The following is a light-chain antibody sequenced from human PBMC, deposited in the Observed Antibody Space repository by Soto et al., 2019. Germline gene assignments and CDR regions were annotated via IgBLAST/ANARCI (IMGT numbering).Light chain of an antibody. CDR2: AAS. V-gene: IGKV1-39*01. Sequence: DIQMTQSPSYLSASIGDRVTITCRASQSISDSLNWYQHKPGTDPQLLIYAASSLQSGVPSRFSRGGSGTDFTLTISSLQPEDFVTYFCQQSFSFPATFGGLTKVEIK. J-gene: IGKJ4*01. CDR3: QQSFSFPAT. CDR1: QSISDS.